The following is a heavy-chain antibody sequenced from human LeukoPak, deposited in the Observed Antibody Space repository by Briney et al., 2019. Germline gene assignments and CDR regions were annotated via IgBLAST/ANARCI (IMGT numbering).Heavy chain of an antibody. D-gene: IGHD2-2*01. CDR2: ISGSGGST. J-gene: IGHJ3*02. V-gene: IGHV3-23*01. Sequence: GGSLRLSCAASGFTFSSYAMSWVRQAPGKGLAWVSAISGSGGSTYYADSVKGRFTISRDNSKNTLYLQMNSLRAEDTAVYYCAKDVRCSSTSCSDAFDIWGQGTMVTVSS. CDR3: AKDVRCSSTSCSDAFDI. CDR1: GFTFSSYA.